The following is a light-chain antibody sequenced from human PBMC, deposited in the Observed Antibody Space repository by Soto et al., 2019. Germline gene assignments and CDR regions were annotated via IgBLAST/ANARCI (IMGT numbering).Light chain of an antibody. V-gene: IGKV1-5*01. CDR1: QSISNW. J-gene: IGKJ1*01. CDR2: DAS. CDR3: HQYRSYPWT. Sequence: DIQMTQSPSTLSTSVGDRVTITCRASQSISNWLAWYQQKPGKAPKLLIYDASNLGSGVPSRFSGSGSGTEFTLTISSLQPDDFATYFCHQYRSYPWTFGQGTKVEIK.